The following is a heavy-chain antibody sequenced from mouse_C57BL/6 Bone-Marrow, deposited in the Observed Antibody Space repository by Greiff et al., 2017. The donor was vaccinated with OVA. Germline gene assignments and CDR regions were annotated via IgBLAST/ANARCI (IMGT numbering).Heavy chain of an antibody. V-gene: IGHV1-81*01. CDR3: ARRREGYGRYYFDY. D-gene: IGHD1-1*01. J-gene: IGHJ2*01. CDR2: IYPRSGNT. Sequence: QVQLKESGAELARPGASVKLSCKASGYTFTSYGISWVKQRTGQGLEWIGEIYPRSGNTYYNEKFKGKATLTADKSSSTAYMELRSLTSEDSAVYFCARRREGYGRYYFDYWGQGTTLTVSS. CDR1: GYTFTSYG.